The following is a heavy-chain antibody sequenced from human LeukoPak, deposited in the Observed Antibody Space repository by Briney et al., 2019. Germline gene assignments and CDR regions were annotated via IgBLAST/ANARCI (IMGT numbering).Heavy chain of an antibody. J-gene: IGHJ5*02. CDR2: ISSSGSTI. V-gene: IGHV3-11*04. Sequence: LSLTCTVSGGSISSYYWSWIRQAPGKGLEWVSYISSSGSTIYYADSVKGRFTISRDNAKNSLYLQMNSLRAEDTAVYYCARDSPRSYYDFWSGSDWFDPWGQGTLVTVSS. CDR3: ARDSPRSYYDFWSGSDWFDP. D-gene: IGHD3-3*01. CDR1: GGSISSYY.